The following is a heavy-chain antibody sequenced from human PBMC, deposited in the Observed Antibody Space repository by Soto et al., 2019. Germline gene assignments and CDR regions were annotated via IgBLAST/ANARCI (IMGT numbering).Heavy chain of an antibody. CDR1: GYTFTSYY. CDR3: ARGGGRAAAGSRYGMDV. Sequence: EASVKVSCKASGYTFTSYYMHWVRQAPGQGLEWMGIINPSGGSTSYAQKFQGRVTMTRDTSTSTVYMELSSLRSEDTAVYYCARGGGRAAAGSRYGMDVWGQGTTVTVSS. CDR2: INPSGGST. V-gene: IGHV1-46*01. J-gene: IGHJ6*02. D-gene: IGHD6-13*01.